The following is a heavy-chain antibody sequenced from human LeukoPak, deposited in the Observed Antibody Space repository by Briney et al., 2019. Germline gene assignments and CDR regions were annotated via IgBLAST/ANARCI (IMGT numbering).Heavy chain of an antibody. CDR1: GFTFSSYE. CDR2: ISSSGSTI. CDR3: AREGSGWYYFDY. Sequence: GGSLRLSCAASGFTFSSYEMNWVRQAPGKGLEWVSYISSSGSTIYNADSVKGRFTISRDNAKNSLYLQMNSLRAEDTAVYYCAREGSGWYYFDYWGRGTLVTVSS. V-gene: IGHV3-48*03. D-gene: IGHD6-19*01. J-gene: IGHJ4*02.